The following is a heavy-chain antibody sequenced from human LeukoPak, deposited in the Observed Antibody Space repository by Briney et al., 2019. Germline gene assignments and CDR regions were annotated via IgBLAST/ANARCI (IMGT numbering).Heavy chain of an antibody. CDR2: IYYSGST. D-gene: IGHD2-2*01. V-gene: IGHV4-30-4*08. CDR3: ARRRYCSSTSCPYWYFDL. J-gene: IGHJ2*01. CDR1: GGSISSGDYY. Sequence: KPSETLSLTCTVSGGSISSGDYYWSWIRQPPGKGLEWIGYIYYSGSTYYNPSLKSRVTISVDTPKNQFSLKLSSVTAADTAVYYCARRRYCSSTSCPYWYFDLWGRGTLVTVSS.